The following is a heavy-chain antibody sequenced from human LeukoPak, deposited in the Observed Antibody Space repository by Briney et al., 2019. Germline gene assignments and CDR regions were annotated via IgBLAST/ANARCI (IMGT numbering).Heavy chain of an antibody. V-gene: IGHV4-59*01. D-gene: IGHD3-16*01. CDR3: ARASEGIGYFDT. J-gene: IGHJ4*02. Sequence: PSETLSLTCTVSGVSFSNDYWSWVRQAPGKGLEWIGYIYHSGRTNYSPSLRSRITMSIDTSQNQFSLKLSSVTAADTAVYYCARASEGIGYFDTWGRGSLVTVSS. CDR1: GVSFSNDY. CDR2: IYHSGRT.